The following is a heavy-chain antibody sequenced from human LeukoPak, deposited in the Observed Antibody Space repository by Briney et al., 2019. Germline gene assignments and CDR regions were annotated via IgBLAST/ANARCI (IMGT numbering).Heavy chain of an antibody. CDR3: GRACTNCHGRGWLDP. Sequence: PSETLSLTCAVYGGSFTDYYWTWIRQPPGKGLEWIGEINHSGSTNYNPSLKSRVTISVDTSKSQFSLHLNSVTAADAAVYYCGRACTNCHGRGWLDPWGQGTLVTVSS. V-gene: IGHV4-34*01. CDR1: GGSFTDYY. D-gene: IGHD2-2*01. J-gene: IGHJ5*02. CDR2: INHSGST.